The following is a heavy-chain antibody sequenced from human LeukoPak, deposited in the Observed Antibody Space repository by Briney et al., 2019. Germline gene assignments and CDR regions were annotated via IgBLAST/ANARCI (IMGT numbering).Heavy chain of an antibody. CDR1: GFTFDDYG. D-gene: IGHD6-19*01. Sequence: PGGSLRLSCAASGFTFDDYGMSWVRQPPGKGLEWVSGIKWNGGSTGYADSVKGRFTISRDNAKNSLFLQMNSLRVEDTALNYWARRHSSGWEYFQDWGQGTLVTVSS. J-gene: IGHJ1*01. V-gene: IGHV3-20*04. CDR3: ARRHSSGWEYFQD. CDR2: IKWNGGST.